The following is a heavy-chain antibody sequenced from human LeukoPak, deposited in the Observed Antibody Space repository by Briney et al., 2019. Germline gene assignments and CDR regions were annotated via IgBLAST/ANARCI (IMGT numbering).Heavy chain of an antibody. CDR1: GYTFTGYY. Sequence: ASVQVFSNASGYTFTGYYMHWVRLDPGQGLEWMVWINPNRGGTNYAQKFQGRVTMTRDTSISTAYMELSRLRSDDTAVYYCARGYRYSGIYFEYWGQGSLVTVSS. CDR3: ARGYRYSGIYFEY. J-gene: IGHJ4*02. D-gene: IGHD1-26*01. CDR2: INPNRGGT. V-gene: IGHV1-2*02.